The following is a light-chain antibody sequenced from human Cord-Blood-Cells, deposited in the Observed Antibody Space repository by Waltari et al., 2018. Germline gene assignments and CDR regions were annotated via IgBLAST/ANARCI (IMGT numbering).Light chain of an antibody. CDR1: QSVSSSY. CDR3: QQYGSSPRT. J-gene: IGKJ1*01. Sequence: EIVLTQSPGTLSLCPGDRAPHSCRASQSVSSSYLASYQQKPGQAPRLLIYGASSRATGIPDRFSGSGSGTDFTLTISRLEPEDFAVYYCQQYGSSPRTFGQGTKVEIK. V-gene: IGKV3-20*01. CDR2: GAS.